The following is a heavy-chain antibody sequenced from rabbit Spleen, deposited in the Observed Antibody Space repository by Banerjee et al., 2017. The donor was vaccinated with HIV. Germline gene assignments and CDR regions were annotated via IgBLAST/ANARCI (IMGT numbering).Heavy chain of an antibody. Sequence: QEQLVESGGGLVQPEGSLTLTCTASGFSFSPVNWIYWVRQAPGKGLEWIGTIYAGSTGTTDYARWAKGRFTISKTSSTTVTLQMTSLTAADTATYFCARDSGTSFSSYGMDLWGQGTLVTVS. J-gene: IGHJ6*01. CDR1: GFSFSPVNW. D-gene: IGHD8-1*01. V-gene: IGHV1S45*01. CDR3: ARDSGTSFSSYGMDL. CDR2: IYAGSTGTT.